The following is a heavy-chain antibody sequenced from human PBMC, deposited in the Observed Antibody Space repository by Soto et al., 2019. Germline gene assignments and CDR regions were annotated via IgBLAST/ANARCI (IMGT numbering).Heavy chain of an antibody. CDR3: SIGTGGITIFGVVPSYYGRDV. Sequence: PGVSLRLSCAASGFTFSSYAMSWVRQAPGKGLEWVSAISGSGGSTYYADSVKGRFTISRDNSKNTLYLQMNSLRAADTAVYYCSIGTGGITIFGVVPSYYGRDVWGQGTTVTVSS. J-gene: IGHJ6*02. V-gene: IGHV3-23*01. CDR2: ISGSGGST. CDR1: GFTFSSYA. D-gene: IGHD3-3*01.